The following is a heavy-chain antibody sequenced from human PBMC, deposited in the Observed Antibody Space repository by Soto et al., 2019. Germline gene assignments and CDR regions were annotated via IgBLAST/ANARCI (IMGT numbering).Heavy chain of an antibody. Sequence: EVQLLESGGGLVQPGGSLRLSCAASGFTFSSYAMTWVRQAPGTGLEWVSTISGSGATTHYADSVKGRFTISRDNSKNTVCLQMNSLRAEDTAVYYCAKDWVYCSGGSCPRPFDYWGQGTLVTVSS. V-gene: IGHV3-23*01. D-gene: IGHD2-15*01. J-gene: IGHJ4*02. CDR1: GFTFSSYA. CDR3: AKDWVYCSGGSCPRPFDY. CDR2: ISGSGATT.